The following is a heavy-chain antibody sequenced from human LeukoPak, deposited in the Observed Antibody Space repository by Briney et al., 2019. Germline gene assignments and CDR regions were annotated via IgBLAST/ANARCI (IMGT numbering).Heavy chain of an antibody. J-gene: IGHJ5*02. Sequence: GGSLRLSCAASGFTFSSYGMHWVRQAPGKGLEWVAVIWYDGSNKYYADSVKGRFTISRDNSKNTLYLQMNSLKTEDTAVYYCTTDYPLSGSYFSSWGQGTLVTVSS. D-gene: IGHD1-26*01. CDR3: TTDYPLSGSYFSS. CDR1: GFTFSSYG. V-gene: IGHV3-33*01. CDR2: IWYDGSNK.